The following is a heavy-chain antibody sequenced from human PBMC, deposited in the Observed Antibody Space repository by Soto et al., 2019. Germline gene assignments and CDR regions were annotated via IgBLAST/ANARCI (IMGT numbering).Heavy chain of an antibody. CDR1: GFTISSYA. J-gene: IGHJ4*02. CDR2: ISGSGDST. Sequence: PGESLKISCAASGFTISSYAMSRVRQAPGKGLEWVSGISGSGDSTYYADSVKGRFTISRDNSKNTLYLQMNSLRAEDTAVYYCAKGVPGIAVAATYYFDYWGQGTLVTVSS. D-gene: IGHD6-13*01. V-gene: IGHV3-23*01. CDR3: AKGVPGIAVAATYYFDY.